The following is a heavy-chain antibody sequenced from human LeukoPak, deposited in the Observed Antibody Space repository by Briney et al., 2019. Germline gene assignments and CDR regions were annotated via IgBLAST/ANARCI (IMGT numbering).Heavy chain of an antibody. Sequence: PGGSLRLSCAASGFTFSSYWMSWVRQAPGKGLEWVANIKQDGSEKYYVDSVKGRFTISRDNSKNTLYLQMNSLRAEDTAVYYCANSVRGSGWSDKFDYWGQGTLVTVSS. D-gene: IGHD6-19*01. V-gene: IGHV3-7*03. J-gene: IGHJ4*02. CDR3: ANSVRGSGWSDKFDY. CDR1: GFTFSSYW. CDR2: IKQDGSEK.